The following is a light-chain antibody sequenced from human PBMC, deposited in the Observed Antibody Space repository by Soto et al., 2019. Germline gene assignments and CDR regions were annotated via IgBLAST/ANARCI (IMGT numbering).Light chain of an antibody. Sequence: QSVLTQPASVSGSPGQSITISCTGTSSDVGFYNFVSWYQQNPGKAPKLIIYEVTNRPSGVSNRFSGSKSGNTASLTISGLQAEDEAHYYCSSYRSSSTPVVFGGGTKVTVL. CDR3: SSYRSSSTPVV. CDR1: SSDVGFYNF. V-gene: IGLV2-14*01. J-gene: IGLJ2*01. CDR2: EVT.